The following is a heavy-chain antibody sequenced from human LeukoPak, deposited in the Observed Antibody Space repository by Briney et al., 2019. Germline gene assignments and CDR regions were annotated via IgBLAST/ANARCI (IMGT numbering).Heavy chain of an antibody. D-gene: IGHD5-12*01. Sequence: GGSLRLSCAASGFDFSTYAINWVRQAPGKGLEWVSSISTMSNYIFYGDSVKGRFTISRDNAKNTVYLQMTSLRPEDTAVYYCSRDRLGGLDLWGQGTLVTVSS. CDR1: GFDFSTYA. CDR3: SRDRLGGLDL. CDR2: ISTMSNYI. J-gene: IGHJ5*02. V-gene: IGHV3-21*01.